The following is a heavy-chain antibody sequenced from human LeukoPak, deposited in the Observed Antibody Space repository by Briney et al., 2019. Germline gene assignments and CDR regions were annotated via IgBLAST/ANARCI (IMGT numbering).Heavy chain of an antibody. CDR3: ARGWFDS. Sequence: GGCLRLSCVASGFRFSSYEMNWVHQAPGKGLEWVSYIGESGSPIYYADSVKGRFTISRDNAKNSLFLQLNSLRAEDTAVYYCARGWFDSWGQGTLVTVSS. V-gene: IGHV3-48*03. CDR2: IGESGSPI. J-gene: IGHJ5*01. CDR1: GFRFSSYE.